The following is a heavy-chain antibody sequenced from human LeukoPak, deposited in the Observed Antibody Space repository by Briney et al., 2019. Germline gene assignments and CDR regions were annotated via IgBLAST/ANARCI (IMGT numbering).Heavy chain of an antibody. V-gene: IGHV3-30-3*01. CDR1: GFTFSSYA. J-gene: IGHJ4*02. CDR3: ARDELGEPTYYFDY. CDR2: ISYDGSNK. Sequence: GGFLRLSCAASGFTFSSYAMHWVRQAPGKGLEWVAVISYDGSNKYYADSVKGRFTISRDNSKNTLYLQMNSLRAEDTAVYYCARDELGEPTYYFDYWGQGTLVTVSS. D-gene: IGHD3-10*01.